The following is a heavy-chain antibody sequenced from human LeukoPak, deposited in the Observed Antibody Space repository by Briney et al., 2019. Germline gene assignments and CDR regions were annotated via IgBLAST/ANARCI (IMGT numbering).Heavy chain of an antibody. CDR2: IKSKTDGGTT. V-gene: IGHV3-15*01. CDR1: GFTFSNAW. Sequence: GGSLRLSCAASGFTFSNAWISWVRQAPGKGLEWVGHIKSKTDGGTTDYAAPVKGRFTISRDDSKNTLYLQMHSLKTEDTAVYYCTTHPRGAIRYWGQGTLVTVSS. D-gene: IGHD2-21*01. J-gene: IGHJ4*02. CDR3: TTHPRGAIRY.